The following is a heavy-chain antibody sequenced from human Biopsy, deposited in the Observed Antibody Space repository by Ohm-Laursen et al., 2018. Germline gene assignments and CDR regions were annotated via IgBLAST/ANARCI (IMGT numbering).Heavy chain of an antibody. CDR1: GDSINSSY. Sequence: SDTLSLTCTVSGDSINSSYWSWIRQPPGKGLECIGYIYYSGSTNYSPSLKSRVTMSVGTSKNQFSLKLSSVTAADTAVYYCARLWGGYHFHGMDVWGQGTTVTVSS. V-gene: IGHV4-59*08. CDR2: IYYSGST. D-gene: IGHD7-27*01. J-gene: IGHJ6*02. CDR3: ARLWGGYHFHGMDV.